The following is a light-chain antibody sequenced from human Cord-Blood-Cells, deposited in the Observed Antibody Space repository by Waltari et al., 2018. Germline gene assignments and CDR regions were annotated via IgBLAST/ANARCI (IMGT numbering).Light chain of an antibody. V-gene: IGKV1-39*01. CDR2: AAS. J-gene: IGKJ3*01. CDR1: QSISSY. Sequence: DIHMTLSPSSLSASVRDRVTITCRASQSISSYLNGYQQKPGKPPKLLIYAASNLQSGVPSRFSGSGSGTDFTLTISSLQPKDFETYYCQQSYSTPFTFGHGTKVDIK. CDR3: QQSYSTPFT.